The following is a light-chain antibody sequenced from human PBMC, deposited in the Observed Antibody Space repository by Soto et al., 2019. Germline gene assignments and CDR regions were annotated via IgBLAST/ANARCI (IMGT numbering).Light chain of an antibody. J-gene: IGLJ2*01. V-gene: IGLV3-21*04. CDR2: YDS. CDR3: QVWDSSSDPRGVV. CDR1: NIGSKS. Sequence: SYELTQPTSVSVAPGKTARITCGGNNIGSKSVHWYQQKPGQAPVLVIYYDSDRPSGIPERFSGSNSGNTATLTISRVEAGDEADYYCQVWDSSSDPRGVVFGGGTKLTVL.